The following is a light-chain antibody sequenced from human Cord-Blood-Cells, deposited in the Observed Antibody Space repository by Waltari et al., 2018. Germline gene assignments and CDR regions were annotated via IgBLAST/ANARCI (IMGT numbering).Light chain of an antibody. V-gene: IGKV3-20*01. CDR3: QLYCSSPST. Sequence: EIVLTQSPGTLSLSPGERAPLPCRASQSVSSSYLAWYQQKPGQAPRLLLYGASSRAPGSPEGFSGSGSGTDFTLTISRLEPEDFAVYYCQLYCSSPSTFGPGTKVDIK. J-gene: IGKJ3*01. CDR2: GAS. CDR1: QSVSSSY.